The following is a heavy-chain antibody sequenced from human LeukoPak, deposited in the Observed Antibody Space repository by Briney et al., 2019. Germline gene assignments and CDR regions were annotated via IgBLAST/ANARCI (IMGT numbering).Heavy chain of an antibody. D-gene: IGHD6-13*01. V-gene: IGHV4-38-2*02. CDR1: GYSISSGYY. Sequence: SETLSLTCSVSGYSISSGYYWGWIRQPPGKGLEWIGNIYHSGRTYYNPSLKGRVTMSVDTSKNQLSLKVISVTAADTAVYYCARGVIAAGGNDFDYWGQGTLVTVSS. CDR2: IYHSGRT. CDR3: ARGVIAAGGNDFDY. J-gene: IGHJ4*02.